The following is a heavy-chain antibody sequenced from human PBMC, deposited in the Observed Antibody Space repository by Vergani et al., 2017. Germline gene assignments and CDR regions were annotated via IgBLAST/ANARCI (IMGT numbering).Heavy chain of an antibody. CDR2: IYYSGST. CDR1: GGSIRSTFYY. CDR3: AIHKGQLVPGNYYYYYYMDV. V-gene: IGHV4-39*01. Sequence: QLQLQESDPGLVKPSETLSLTCTVSGGSIRSTFYYWGWIRQPPGKGLEWIGTIYYSGSTYYNPSLKSRVTISVDTSKNQFSLKLNSVTAADTAVYYCAIHKGQLVPGNYYYYYYMDVWGKGTTVTVSS. J-gene: IGHJ6*03. D-gene: IGHD3-10*01.